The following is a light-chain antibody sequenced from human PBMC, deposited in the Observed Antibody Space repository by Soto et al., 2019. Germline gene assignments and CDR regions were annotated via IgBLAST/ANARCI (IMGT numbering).Light chain of an antibody. V-gene: IGKV1-27*01. J-gene: IGKJ4*01. CDR3: QKYDSAPYT. CDR2: AAS. CDR1: QDIRSS. Sequence: DIQMTQSPSSLSASVGDRVTITCRASQDIRSSLAWYQQKPGKVPYLLIYAASTLQSGVPSRFSGSGSGTDFTLTISSLQPEDVAIYYCQKYDSAPYTFGGGTKVGIK.